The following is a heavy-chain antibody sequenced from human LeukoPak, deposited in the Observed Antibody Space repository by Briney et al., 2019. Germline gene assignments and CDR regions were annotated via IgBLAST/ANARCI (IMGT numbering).Heavy chain of an antibody. CDR2: ISSSGSTV. V-gene: IGHV3-48*03. J-gene: IGHJ6*03. D-gene: IGHD6-13*01. CDR1: GFTFSSYE. CDR3: ARAFQELPQLYYYYYMDV. Sequence: GGSLRLSCAASGFTFSSYEMNWVRQAPGKGLEWVSYISSSGSTVYYADSVKGRFTISRDNAKNSLYLQMNSLRAEDTAVYYCARAFQELPQLYYYYYMDVWGKGTTVTVSS.